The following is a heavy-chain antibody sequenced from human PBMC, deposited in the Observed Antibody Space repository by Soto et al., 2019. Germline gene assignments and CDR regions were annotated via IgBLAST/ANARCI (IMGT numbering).Heavy chain of an antibody. CDR2: INAGNGET. CDR1: GYTFTTHA. D-gene: IGHD4-17*01. V-gene: IGHV1-3*01. J-gene: IGHJ4*02. CDR3: ARDAWLTTYYFHY. Sequence: ASVKVSCKASGYTFTTHALHWVRQAPGQRLEWMGWINAGNGETKYSRQFQGRVTLTSDTSASTAYMELSGLRSEDTAVYYCARDAWLTTYYFHYWGQGTLVTVSS.